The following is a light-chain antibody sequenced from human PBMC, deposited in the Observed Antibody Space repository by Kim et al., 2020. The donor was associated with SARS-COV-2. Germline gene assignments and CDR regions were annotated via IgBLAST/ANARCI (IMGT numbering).Light chain of an antibody. CDR2: EVS. V-gene: IGLV2-11*01. Sequence: HSVTISCPGTGRDVVDYNYVSWYQQHPGKAPKLMTYEVSKRPSGVPDRFSGSKSGNTASLTISGLQADDEADYYCCSYAGSYTWVFGGGTKVTVL. CDR1: GRDVVDYNY. CDR3: CSYAGSYTWV. J-gene: IGLJ3*02.